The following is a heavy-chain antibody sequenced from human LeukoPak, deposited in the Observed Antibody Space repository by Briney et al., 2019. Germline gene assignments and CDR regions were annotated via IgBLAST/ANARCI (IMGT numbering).Heavy chain of an antibody. D-gene: IGHD3-10*01. Sequence: SETLSLTCTVSGGSISGYYWSWIRQPPGKGLECIGYIHYSVSTNYNPSLKSRVTMSVDTSKIQISLKLSSVTAADTAVYYCARHFDYDSGGDPFDVWGQGTMVTVSS. V-gene: IGHV4-59*08. CDR3: ARHFDYDSGGDPFDV. CDR1: GGSISGYY. J-gene: IGHJ3*01. CDR2: IHYSVST.